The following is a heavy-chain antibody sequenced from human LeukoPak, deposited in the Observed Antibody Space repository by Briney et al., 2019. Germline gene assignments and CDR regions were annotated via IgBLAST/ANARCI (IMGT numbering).Heavy chain of an antibody. Sequence: SETLSLTCTVSGGSFSSYYWSWIRQPPGKGLEWIGYIYYSGSTNYNPSLKSRVTISVDTSKNHFSLKLSSVTAADTAVYYCARGWRIAARRWAVGWFDPWGQGTLVTVSS. CDR1: GGSFSSYY. J-gene: IGHJ5*02. CDR3: ARGWRIAARRWAVGWFDP. V-gene: IGHV4-59*12. D-gene: IGHD6-6*01. CDR2: IYYSGST.